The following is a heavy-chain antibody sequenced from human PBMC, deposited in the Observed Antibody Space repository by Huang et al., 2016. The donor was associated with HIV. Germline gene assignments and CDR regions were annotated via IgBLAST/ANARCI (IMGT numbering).Heavy chain of an antibody. Sequence: QVQLVQSGSEFKKPGDSVRVSCKASRYTFTSYTINWVRKAPGQGLEWMGGINTATGGLSYTQGFTGRFVFSFDNSVNTAFLHMTDLRVDDTAVYYCARGGGGGTWQTPLVWFDPWGQGTLVAVSP. CDR3: ARGGGGGTWQTPLVWFDP. J-gene: IGHJ5*02. CDR2: INTATGGL. V-gene: IGHV7-4-1*02. D-gene: IGHD6-6*01. CDR1: RYTFTSYT.